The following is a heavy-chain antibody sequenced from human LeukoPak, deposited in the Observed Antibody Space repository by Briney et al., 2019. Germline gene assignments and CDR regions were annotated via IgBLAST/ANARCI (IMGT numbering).Heavy chain of an antibody. D-gene: IGHD3-10*01. CDR2: ICSSGST. CDR3: ARTSARGAQFDY. J-gene: IGHJ4*02. CDR1: GGSISSYY. Sequence: PSETLSLTCTVSGGSISSYYWSWIRQPAGKGLEWIGRICSSGSTNYNPSLKTRVTMSVDTSKNQFFLNLTSVTAADTAVYYCARTSARGAQFDYWGQGTLVTVSS. V-gene: IGHV4-4*07.